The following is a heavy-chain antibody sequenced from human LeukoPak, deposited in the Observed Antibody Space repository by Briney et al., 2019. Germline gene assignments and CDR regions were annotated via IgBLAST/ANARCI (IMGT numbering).Heavy chain of an antibody. D-gene: IGHD3-3*01. J-gene: IGHJ6*03. V-gene: IGHV4-59*01. CDR1: GGSISSYY. Sequence: MTSETLSLTCTVSGGSISSYYWSWIRQPPGKGLEWIGYIYYSGSTNYNPSPKSRVTISVDTSKNQFSLKLSSVTAADTAVYYCARGLAISQYYYYYMDVWGKGTTVTVSS. CDR2: IYYSGST. CDR3: ARGLAISQYYYYYMDV.